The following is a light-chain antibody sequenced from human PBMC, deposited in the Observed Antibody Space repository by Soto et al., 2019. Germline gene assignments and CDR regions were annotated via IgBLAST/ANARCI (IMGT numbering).Light chain of an antibody. Sequence: EIMLTQSPGTLSLSPGERATLSCRASQSVYSSYLAWYQQRPGQAPRLLFYDASIRATGIPDRFSGSGSATEFTLSISSLQPDDFATYYCQQYGTSSRTFGQGTKVDIK. CDR3: QQYGTSSRT. V-gene: IGKV3-20*01. CDR1: QSVYSSY. J-gene: IGKJ1*01. CDR2: DAS.